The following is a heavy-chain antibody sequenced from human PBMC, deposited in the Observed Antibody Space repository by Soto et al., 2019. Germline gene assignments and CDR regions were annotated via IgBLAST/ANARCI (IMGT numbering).Heavy chain of an antibody. CDR1: GGYVSGGSFY. J-gene: IGHJ5*02. CDR2: VYYIGRT. V-gene: IGHV4-61*01. D-gene: IGHD6-13*01. CDR3: AAGYSNSRFDP. Sequence: LALTCTVSGGYVSGGSFYWSWIRQPPGMGLEWIGFVYYIGRTNYNPSLKSRVAISVDTSKNQFSLKLSSVTAADTAVYYCAAGYSNSRFDPWGQGTLVTVSS.